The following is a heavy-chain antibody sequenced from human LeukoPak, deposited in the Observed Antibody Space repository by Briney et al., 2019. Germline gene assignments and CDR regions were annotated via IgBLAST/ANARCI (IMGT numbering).Heavy chain of an antibody. CDR1: GFAFSSYG. CDR3: AKGGGYSYENYYYYIDV. D-gene: IGHD5-18*01. Sequence: PGGSLRLSCAASGFAFSSYGMHWVRQAPGKGLKWVAFIRYDGNNKDYADSVKGRFTISRDNSKNTLYLQMNSLRGEDTAVYYCAKGGGYSYENYYYYIDVWGKGTAVTFSS. V-gene: IGHV3-30*02. J-gene: IGHJ6*03. CDR2: IRYDGNNK.